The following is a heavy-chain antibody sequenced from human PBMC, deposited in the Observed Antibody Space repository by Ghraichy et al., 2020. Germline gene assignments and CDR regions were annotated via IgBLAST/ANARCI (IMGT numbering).Heavy chain of an antibody. CDR1: GFTFSSYG. J-gene: IGHJ4*02. CDR2: IRYDGSSD. D-gene: IGHD4-17*01. Sequence: GSLRLSCAASGFTFSSYGMHWVRQTPGKGLEWVAFIRYDGSSDFYADSVKGRFTIARDNSKNTLYLQMKSLRPEDTAMYYCAKGTTVTTSPTTSFDYWGQGSLVTVSS. CDR3: AKGTTVTTSPTTSFDY. V-gene: IGHV3-30*02.